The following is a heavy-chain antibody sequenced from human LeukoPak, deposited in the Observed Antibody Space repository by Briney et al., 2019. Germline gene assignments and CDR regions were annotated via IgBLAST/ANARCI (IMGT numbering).Heavy chain of an antibody. D-gene: IGHD3-22*01. J-gene: IGHJ4*02. CDR2: ISGSGGST. CDR3: AKDDSSGYGYFDY. CDR1: GFTFSSYA. Sequence: PGGSLRLSCAASGFTFSSYAMSWVRQAPGKRLEWVSAISGSGGSTYYADSVKGRFTISRDNSKNTLYLQMNSLRAEDTAVYYCAKDDSSGYGYFDYWGQGTLVTVSS. V-gene: IGHV3-23*01.